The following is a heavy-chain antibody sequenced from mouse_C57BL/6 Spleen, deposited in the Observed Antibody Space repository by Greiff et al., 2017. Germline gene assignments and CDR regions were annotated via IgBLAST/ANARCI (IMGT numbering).Heavy chain of an antibody. V-gene: IGHV1-39*01. CDR2: INPNYGTT. CDR3: GAYYYGSSDYFDY. J-gene: IGHJ2*01. D-gene: IGHD1-1*01. Sequence: VQLQQSGPELVKPGASVKISCKASGYSFTDYNMNWVKQSNGKSLEWIGVINPNYGTTSYNQKFKGKATLTVDQSSSTAYMQLNSLTSEDSAVYYCGAYYYGSSDYFDYWGQGTTLTVSS. CDR1: GYSFTDYN.